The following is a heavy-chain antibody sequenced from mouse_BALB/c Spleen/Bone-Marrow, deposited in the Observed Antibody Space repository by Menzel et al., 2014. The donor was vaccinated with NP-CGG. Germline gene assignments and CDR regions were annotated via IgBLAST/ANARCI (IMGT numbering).Heavy chain of an antibody. CDR3: ARVPMDY. CDR2: IRNKAYDYTT. CDR1: GFTFLDYY. J-gene: IGHJ4*01. V-gene: IGHV7-3*02. Sequence: EEKGEKKGRKVVQPGGSLRLSCTTSGFTFLDYYVSWVRQPPGKALEWLAFIRNKAYDYTTEYSASVRGRFTISRDKAQSILYLQMNTLRAEDRATYYCARVPMDYWGQGTSVTGSS.